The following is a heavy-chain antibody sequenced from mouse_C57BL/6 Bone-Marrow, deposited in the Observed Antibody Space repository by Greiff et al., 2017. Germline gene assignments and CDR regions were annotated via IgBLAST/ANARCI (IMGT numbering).Heavy chain of an antibody. D-gene: IGHD1-1*01. CDR2: IYPRDGST. J-gene: IGHJ1*03. V-gene: IGHV1-85*01. CDR3: ARLEFDGSSGDWCFDV. Sequence: VQLQQSGPELVKPGASVKLSCKASGYTFTSYDLNWVKQRPGQGLEWIGWIYPRDGSTIDTEQFKGTATLPVDPSSSTAYMELHSLTSEESAVYFGARLEFDGSSGDWCFDVWGTGTTVTVSS. CDR1: GYTFTSYD.